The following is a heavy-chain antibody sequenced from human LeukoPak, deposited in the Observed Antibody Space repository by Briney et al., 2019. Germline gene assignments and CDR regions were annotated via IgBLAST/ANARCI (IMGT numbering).Heavy chain of an antibody. V-gene: IGHV4-34*01. CDR3: ARVSLGANSGYYYEDY. CDR1: GGSLSAFY. J-gene: IGHJ4*02. Sequence: SETLSLTCAGYGGSLSAFYWSWVRQPPGKGLEWIGEINHTGSTNYNPSLKSRVTISGDTSKNQLSLKVMSVTAADTAVYYCARVSLGANSGYYYEDYWGQGTLVTVSS. CDR2: INHTGST. D-gene: IGHD3-22*01.